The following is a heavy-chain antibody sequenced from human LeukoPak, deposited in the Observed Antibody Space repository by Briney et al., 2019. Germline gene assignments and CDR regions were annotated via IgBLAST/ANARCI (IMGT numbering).Heavy chain of an antibody. V-gene: IGHV3-15*07. CDR3: ATDFYDST. D-gene: IGHD3-22*01. J-gene: IGHJ5*02. CDR2: IRSNSDGGTI. Sequence: GGSLRLSCAVSGFAVSSYWMNWVRQAPGKGLEWVGRIRSNSDGGTIDYAAPVKGRFTLSRDDSKTTLYLQMNSLQTEDTAVYYCATDFYDSTWGQGTLVTVSS. CDR1: GFAVSSYW.